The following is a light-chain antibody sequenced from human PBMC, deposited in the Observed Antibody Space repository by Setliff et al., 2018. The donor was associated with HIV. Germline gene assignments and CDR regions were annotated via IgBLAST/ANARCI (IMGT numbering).Light chain of an antibody. CDR1: SSDVGNYNY. Sequence: QSALTQPRSVSGSPGQSVTISCTGTSSDVGNYNYVSWYQQHPDKAPKLMIYDVTKRPSGVPDRFSGSKSGNTASLTISGLQAGDEADYYCCSYAGSSYVFGAGTKVTVL. CDR3: CSYAGSSYV. J-gene: IGLJ1*01. CDR2: DVT. V-gene: IGLV2-11*01.